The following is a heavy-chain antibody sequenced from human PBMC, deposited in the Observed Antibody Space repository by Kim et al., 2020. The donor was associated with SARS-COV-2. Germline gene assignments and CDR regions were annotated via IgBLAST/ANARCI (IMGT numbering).Heavy chain of an antibody. CDR3: AKDLREHQLAYYYIDV. Sequence: GGSLRLSCAASGFSFSSYGMHWVRQAPGKGLEWVAFISYDESQIYYADSVRGRFTISRDDAKNTLYLQMNGLRIEDRAMYYCAKDLREHQLAYYYIDVWGKGTTVNVSS. V-gene: IGHV3-30*18. J-gene: IGHJ6*03. D-gene: IGHD6-13*01. CDR2: ISYDESQI. CDR1: GFSFSSYG.